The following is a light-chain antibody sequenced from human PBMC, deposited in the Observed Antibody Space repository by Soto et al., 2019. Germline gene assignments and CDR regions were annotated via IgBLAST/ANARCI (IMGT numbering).Light chain of an antibody. Sequence: QAVVTQERSLTVSPGWTVTLTCGSSIGPVTSGPFPYWFQQKPGQAPRTLIYGATNRHSWTPARFSGSLVGGKAALTISGEQPEDEADYYCLVSCNGYWVFGGGKKVTV. J-gene: IGLJ3*02. CDR1: IGPVTSGPF. CDR3: LVSCNGYWV. V-gene: IGLV7-46*01. CDR2: GAT.